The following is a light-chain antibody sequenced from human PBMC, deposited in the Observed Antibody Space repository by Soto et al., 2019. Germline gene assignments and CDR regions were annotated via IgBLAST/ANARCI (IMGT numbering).Light chain of an antibody. CDR2: DAS. J-gene: IGKJ4*01. V-gene: IGKV3-11*01. CDR3: HQRSNWPLT. Sequence: ELVLTQSPATLSLSPGGSATLSCRASQSVSRYLAWYQQKPGQALRLLIYDASKRAAGIPARFSGSGSGTDFTLTISSLEPEDFAVYYCHQRSNWPLTFGGVTKLEIK. CDR1: QSVSRY.